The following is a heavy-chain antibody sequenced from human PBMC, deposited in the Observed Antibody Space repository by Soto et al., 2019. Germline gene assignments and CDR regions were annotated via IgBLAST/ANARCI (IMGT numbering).Heavy chain of an antibody. CDR1: GYSFTTYW. J-gene: IGHJ5*02. CDR2: IYPGDSDT. D-gene: IGHD6-19*01. CDR3: TRPKIAVAGRGDWFDP. V-gene: IGHV5-51*01. Sequence: PGESLKISCKGSGYSFTTYWIGWVRQMPGKGLEWMGIIYPGDSDTRYSPSFQGQVTISADKSISTAYLQWSSLKASDTAMYYCTRPKIAVAGRGDWFDPWGQGTLVTVSS.